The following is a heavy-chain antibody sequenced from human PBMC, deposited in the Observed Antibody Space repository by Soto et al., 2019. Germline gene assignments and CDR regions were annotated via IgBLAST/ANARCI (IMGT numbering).Heavy chain of an antibody. CDR3: AKDRGILRYFDWSGIDFDY. Sequence: GGSLRLSCAASGFTFSSYAMSWVRQAPGKGLEWVSAISGRGGSTYYADSVKGRFTISRDNSKNTQYLQMNSLRAEDTAVYYCAKDRGILRYFDWSGIDFDYWGQGTLVTVSS. D-gene: IGHD3-9*01. CDR2: ISGRGGST. CDR1: GFTFSSYA. J-gene: IGHJ4*02. V-gene: IGHV3-23*01.